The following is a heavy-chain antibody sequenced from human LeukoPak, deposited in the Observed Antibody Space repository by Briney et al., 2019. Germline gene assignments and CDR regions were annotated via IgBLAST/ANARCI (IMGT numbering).Heavy chain of an antibody. CDR2: ISGSGGST. CDR3: AKDLEAHLTIFGVVISGMDV. J-gene: IGHJ6*02. Sequence: PGGSLRLSCAASGFTFSSYAMSWVRQAPGKGLEWVSAISGSGGSTYYADSVRGRFTISRDNSKNTLYLQMNSLRAEDTAVYYCAKDLEAHLTIFGVVISGMDVWGQGTTVTVPS. V-gene: IGHV3-23*01. CDR1: GFTFSSYA. D-gene: IGHD3-3*01.